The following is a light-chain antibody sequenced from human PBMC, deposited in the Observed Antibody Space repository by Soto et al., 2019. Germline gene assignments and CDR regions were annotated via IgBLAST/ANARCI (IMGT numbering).Light chain of an antibody. Sequence: ELTQPPSVSVSPGQTARITCSGDALPKQYAYWYQQKPGQAPVLVIYKDSERPSGIPERFSGSSSGTTVTLTISGVQAEDEADYYCQSADSSGTYAFGTGTKVTVL. CDR2: KDS. CDR1: ALPKQY. J-gene: IGLJ1*01. V-gene: IGLV3-25*02. CDR3: QSADSSGTYA.